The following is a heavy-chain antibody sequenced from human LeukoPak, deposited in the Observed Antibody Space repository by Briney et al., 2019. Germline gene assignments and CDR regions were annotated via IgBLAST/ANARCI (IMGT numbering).Heavy chain of an antibody. Sequence: PGGSLRLSCAASGFTFSNYWMSWVRQAPGKGLEWVADIKQDGTQKYYVDSVEGRFTISRDNAKNPLYLQMNSLRVEDTAVYYCARDCGSDCSQAFDIWGQGTMVTVSS. CDR2: IKQDGTQK. CDR3: ARDCGSDCSQAFDI. CDR1: GFTFSNYW. V-gene: IGHV3-7*05. D-gene: IGHD2-21*02. J-gene: IGHJ3*02.